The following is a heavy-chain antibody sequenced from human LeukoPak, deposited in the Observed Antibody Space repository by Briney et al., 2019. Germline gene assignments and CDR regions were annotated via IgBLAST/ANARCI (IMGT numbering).Heavy chain of an antibody. V-gene: IGHV4-61*02. J-gene: IGHJ4*02. CDR2: IYTSGST. CDR3: ARDGPSVYFDY. CDR1: GASIDSGAYY. Sequence: SETLSLTCTVSGASIDSGAYYWTWIRQPAGKGLEWIGRIYTSGSTNHNPSLKSRVNISRDTSKNHFSLKLDSVTAADTAVYFCARDGPSVYFDYWGQGILVTVSS.